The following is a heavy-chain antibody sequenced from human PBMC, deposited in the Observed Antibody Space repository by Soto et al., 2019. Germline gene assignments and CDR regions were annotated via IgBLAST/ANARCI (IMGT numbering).Heavy chain of an antibody. J-gene: IGHJ4*02. CDR1: GFTFSSYA. V-gene: IGHV3-23*01. D-gene: IGHD2-21*02. CDR3: AKDSYTYCGGDCYSSY. Sequence: GGSLRLSCAASGFTFSSYAMSWFRQAPGKGLEWVSAISGSGGSTYYADSVKGRFTISRDNSKNTLYLQMNSLRAEDTAVYYCAKDSYTYCGGDCYSSYWGQGTLVTVSS. CDR2: ISGSGGST.